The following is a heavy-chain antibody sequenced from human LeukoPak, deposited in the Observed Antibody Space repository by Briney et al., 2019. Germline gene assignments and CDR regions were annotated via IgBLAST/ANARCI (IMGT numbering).Heavy chain of an antibody. CDR2: IWYDGSNK. V-gene: IGHV3-33*01. CDR3: ARQGYAAFDI. Sequence: GGSLRLSCAASGFTFSSYGMHWVRQAPGKGLEWVAVIWYDGSNKYYADSVKGRFTISRDNAKNSLYLQMNSLRAEDTAVYYCARQGYAAFDIWGQGTLVTVSS. CDR1: GFTFSSYG. D-gene: IGHD5-12*01. J-gene: IGHJ4*02.